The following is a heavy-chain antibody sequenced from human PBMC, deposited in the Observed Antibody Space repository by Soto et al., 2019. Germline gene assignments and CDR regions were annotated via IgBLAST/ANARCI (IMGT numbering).Heavy chain of an antibody. CDR1: GGTFSSYA. J-gene: IGHJ6*02. CDR2: IIPIFGTA. CDR3: ARTRDNNINYYYALDV. D-gene: IGHD1-20*01. V-gene: IGHV1-69*13. Sequence: SVKFSCKASGGTFSSYAISWVRQAPGQGLEWMGGIIPIFGTANYAQKFQGRVTITADESTSTAYMELSSLRSEDTAVYYCARTRDNNINYYYALDVWGPGTTVTVSS.